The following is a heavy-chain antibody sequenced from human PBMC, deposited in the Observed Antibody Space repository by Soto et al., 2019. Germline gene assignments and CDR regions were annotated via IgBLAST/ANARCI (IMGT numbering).Heavy chain of an antibody. Sequence: GASVKVSCKASGYTFTSYDISWVRQAPGQGLEWMGWMNPNSGNTGYAQKFQGRVTMTRNTSISTAYMELSSLRSEDTAVYYCARERTGTTSMDVWGQGTTVTVSS. CDR3: ARERTGTTSMDV. V-gene: IGHV1-8*02. CDR1: GYTFTSYD. CDR2: MNPNSGNT. J-gene: IGHJ6*02. D-gene: IGHD1-1*01.